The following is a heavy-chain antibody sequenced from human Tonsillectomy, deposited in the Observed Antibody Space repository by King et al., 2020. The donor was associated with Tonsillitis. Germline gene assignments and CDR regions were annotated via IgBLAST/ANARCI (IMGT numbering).Heavy chain of an antibody. CDR3: ARGYLDYFDY. CDR2: ISSSSSHI. J-gene: IGHJ4*02. D-gene: IGHD5-18*01. Sequence: VQLVESGGGLVKPGGSLRLSCAASGFTFSSYAMNWVRQAPGKGLEWVSSISSSSSHIYYADSLKGRFTISRDNAKNSLYLQMNSLRAEDTAVYYCARGYLDYFDYWGQGTLVTVSS. V-gene: IGHV3-21*01. CDR1: GFTFSSYA.